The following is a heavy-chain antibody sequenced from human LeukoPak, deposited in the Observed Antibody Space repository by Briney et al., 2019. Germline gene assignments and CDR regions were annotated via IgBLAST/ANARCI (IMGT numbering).Heavy chain of an antibody. V-gene: IGHV4-59*01. CDR2: IYYSGST. CDR1: GGSISSYY. Sequence: PSETLSLTCTVSGGSISSYYWSWIRQPPGKGLEWIGYIYYSGSTNYNPSLKSRVTISVDTSKNQFSLKLSSVTAADTAVYYCARASSGSYYHYYYYMDIWGKGTTVTISS. J-gene: IGHJ6*03. D-gene: IGHD3-10*01. CDR3: ARASSGSYYHYYYYMDI.